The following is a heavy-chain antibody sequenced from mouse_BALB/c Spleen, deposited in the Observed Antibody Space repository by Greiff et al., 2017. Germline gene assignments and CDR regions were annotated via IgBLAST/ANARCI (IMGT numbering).Heavy chain of an antibody. CDR3: ARGLSYAMDY. D-gene: IGHD1-1*02. J-gene: IGHJ4*01. Sequence: EVKLVESGGGLVQPGGSLKLSCAASGFTFSSYGMSWVRQTPDKRLELVATINSNGGSTYYPDSVKGRFTISRDNAKNTLYLQMSSLKSEDTAMYYCARGLSYAMDYWGQGTSVTVSS. CDR2: INSNGGST. V-gene: IGHV5-6-3*01. CDR1: GFTFSSYG.